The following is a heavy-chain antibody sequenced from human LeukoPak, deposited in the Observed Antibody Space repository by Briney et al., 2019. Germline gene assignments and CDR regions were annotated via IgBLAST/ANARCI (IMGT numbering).Heavy chain of an antibody. CDR2: IYYSGST. CDR3: ARDQREPYGSGSFEFDP. Sequence: SQTLSLTCTVSGGSISSGGYYWSWIRQHPGKGLEWIGYIYYSGSTYYNPSLKSRVTISVDTSKNQFSLKLSSVTAADTAVYYCARDQREPYGSGSFEFDPWGQGTLVTVPS. V-gene: IGHV4-31*03. D-gene: IGHD3-10*01. CDR1: GGSISSGGYY. J-gene: IGHJ5*02.